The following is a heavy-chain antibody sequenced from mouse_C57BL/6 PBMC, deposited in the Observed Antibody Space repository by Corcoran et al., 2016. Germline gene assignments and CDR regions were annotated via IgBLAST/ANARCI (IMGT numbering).Heavy chain of an antibody. Sequence: EVQLQQSGPELVKPGASVKISCKASGYTFTDYYMNWVKQSHVKSLEWIGDINPNNGGTSYNQKFKGKATLTVDKSSSTAYMELRSLTSEDSAVYYCARRGDYYGWCLDYWGQGTTLTVSS. CDR1: GYTFTDYY. CDR2: INPNNGGT. D-gene: IGHD1-1*01. V-gene: IGHV1-26*01. J-gene: IGHJ2*01. CDR3: ARRGDYYGWCLDY.